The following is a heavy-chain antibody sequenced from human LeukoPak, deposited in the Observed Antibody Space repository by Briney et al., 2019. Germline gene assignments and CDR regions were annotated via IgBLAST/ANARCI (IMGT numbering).Heavy chain of an antibody. Sequence: GGSLRLSCAASGFTFSSYSMNWVRQAPGKGLEWVASISSSSSYIHYADSVKGRFTISRDNAKSSLYLQMNRLRAEDTAVYYCAREWEYYDILTGTTASFDYWGQGTLVTVSS. CDR1: GFTFSSYS. D-gene: IGHD3-9*01. CDR3: AREWEYYDILTGTTASFDY. V-gene: IGHV3-21*01. J-gene: IGHJ4*02. CDR2: ISSSSSYI.